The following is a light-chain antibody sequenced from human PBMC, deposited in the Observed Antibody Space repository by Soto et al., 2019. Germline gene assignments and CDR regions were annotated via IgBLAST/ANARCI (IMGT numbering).Light chain of an antibody. CDR1: SSDIGSYNR. J-gene: IGLJ3*02. CDR3: SSFTSIGTWV. CDR2: EVS. Sequence: QSALTQPPSVSGSPGQSVTISCTGTSSDIGSYNRVSWYQQTPGTAPKLIIYEVSNRPSGVPNRFSGSKSGNTASLTISGLQAEDEADYYCSSFTSIGTWVFGGGTKVTVL. V-gene: IGLV2-18*02.